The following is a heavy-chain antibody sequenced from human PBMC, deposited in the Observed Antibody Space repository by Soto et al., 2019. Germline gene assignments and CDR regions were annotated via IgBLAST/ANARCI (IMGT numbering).Heavy chain of an antibody. CDR3: SRRTSGWYFDY. CDR2: ISGSGGST. J-gene: IGHJ4*02. CDR1: GFIFSSYA. D-gene: IGHD6-19*01. Sequence: EVQLLESGGGLVQPGGSLRLSCAASGFIFSSYAMSWVRQAPGKGLEWVSVISGSGGSTYYADSVKGRFTISRDNSKNTLYLQMNSLRAADTAVYYCSRRTSGWYFDYWGQGTLVTVSS. V-gene: IGHV3-23*01.